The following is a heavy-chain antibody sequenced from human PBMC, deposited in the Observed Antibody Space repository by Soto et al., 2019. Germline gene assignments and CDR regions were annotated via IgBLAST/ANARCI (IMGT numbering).Heavy chain of an antibody. Sequence: QLQLQQWGAGLLKPSETLSLTCGVYGGSFSGYWWSWIRQPPGKGLEWIGEINHSGSTNYNTSLKSRVTISLDTSTKQFSLKLSSVTAADTAVYYCARGYGSGSTWGQGTLVTVSS. V-gene: IGHV4-34*01. CDR2: INHSGST. D-gene: IGHD3-10*01. J-gene: IGHJ5*02. CDR1: GGSFSGYW. CDR3: ARGYGSGST.